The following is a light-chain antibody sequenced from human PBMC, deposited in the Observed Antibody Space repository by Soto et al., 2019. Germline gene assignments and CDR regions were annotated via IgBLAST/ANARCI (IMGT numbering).Light chain of an antibody. J-gene: IGLJ1*01. V-gene: IGLV1-40*01. CDR2: GNS. Sequence: QSVLTQPPSVSGAPGQRVTISCTGSSSKIGAGYDVHWYQQLPGTAPKLLIYGNSNRPSGVPDRFSGFKSGTSASLAITGLQAEDEADYYCQSYDSSLSGLVFGTGTKVTVL. CDR3: QSYDSSLSGLV. CDR1: SSKIGAGYD.